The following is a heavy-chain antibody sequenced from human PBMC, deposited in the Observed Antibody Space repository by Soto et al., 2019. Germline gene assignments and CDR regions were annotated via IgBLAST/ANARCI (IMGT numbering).Heavy chain of an antibody. V-gene: IGHV3-23*01. CDR2: ISGSGGST. D-gene: IGHD3-22*01. CDR3: AKYRLREYYYDSSGYSDFDY. CDR1: GFTFSSYA. Sequence: PGGSLRLSCAASGFTFSSYAMSWVRQAPGKGLEWVSAISGSGGSTYYADSVKGRFTISRDNSKNTLYLQMNSLRAEDTAVYYCAKYRLREYYYDSSGYSDFDYWGQGTLVTVSS. J-gene: IGHJ4*02.